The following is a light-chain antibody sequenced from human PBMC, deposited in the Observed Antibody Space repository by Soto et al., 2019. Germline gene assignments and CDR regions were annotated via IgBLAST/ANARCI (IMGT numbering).Light chain of an antibody. CDR1: QSVSSY. J-gene: IGKJ4*01. CDR3: QQRRNRPLT. Sequence: EIGLTQSPATLSLSPGERATLSCRASQSVSSYLAWYQQKPGQAPRLLIYDASNRATGIPARFSGSGSGTGFTLTISSLEPEDFAVYYCQQRRNRPLTFGGGTKVDIK. CDR2: DAS. V-gene: IGKV3-11*01.